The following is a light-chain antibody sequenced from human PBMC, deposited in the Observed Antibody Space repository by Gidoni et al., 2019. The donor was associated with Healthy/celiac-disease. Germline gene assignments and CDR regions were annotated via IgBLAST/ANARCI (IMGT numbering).Light chain of an antibody. J-gene: IGLJ2*01. CDR3: NSRDSSGNHPVV. CDR2: GKN. Sequence: SALTQDPAVSVALGQTVRITCQGDSLRSYYASWYQQKPGQAPVLVIYGKNNRPSGIPDRFSGSSSGNTASLTITGAQAEDEADYYCNSRDSSGNHPVVFGGGTKLTVL. CDR1: SLRSYY. V-gene: IGLV3-19*01.